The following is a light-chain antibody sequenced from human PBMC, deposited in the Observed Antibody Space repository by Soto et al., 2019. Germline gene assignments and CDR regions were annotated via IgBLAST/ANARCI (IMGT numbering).Light chain of an antibody. Sequence: QSALTQPPSVSGAPGQRVTISCTGSSSNIGAGYDVHWYQQLPGTAPKLLIYGNSNRPSGVPDRFSGSKSGTSASLAITGLQAEDEADYYCQSYDSSLSGSFFGTGTKVTV. J-gene: IGLJ1*01. V-gene: IGLV1-40*01. CDR1: SSNIGAGYD. CDR3: QSYDSSLSGSF. CDR2: GNS.